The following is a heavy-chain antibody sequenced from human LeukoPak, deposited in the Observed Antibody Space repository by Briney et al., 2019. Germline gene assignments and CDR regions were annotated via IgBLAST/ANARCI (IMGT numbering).Heavy chain of an antibody. CDR2: MSHSGST. J-gene: IGHJ4*02. CDR1: GYSISSGYY. D-gene: IGHD3-22*01. V-gene: IGHV4-38-2*02. CDR3: ARGPMIITYFDY. Sequence: SETLSLTCTVSGYSISSGYYWGWIRQPPGKGLEWIGRMSHSGSTHYNPSLKSRVTISVDTSKNQFSLNLSSVTAADTAVYYCARGPMIITYFDYWGQGTLVTVSS.